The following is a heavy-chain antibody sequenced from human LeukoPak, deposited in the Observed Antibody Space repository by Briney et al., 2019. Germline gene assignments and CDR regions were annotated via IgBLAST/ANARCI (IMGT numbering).Heavy chain of an antibody. J-gene: IGHJ4*02. CDR2: IYTSGST. CDR1: GGSISSYY. CDR3: ARDTDRSGYYYPFAY. Sequence: SETLSLTCTVSGGSISSYYWSWIRQPAGKGLEWIGRIYTSGSTNYNPSLKSRVTMSVDTSKNQFSLKLSSVTAADTAVYYCARDTDRSGYYYPFAYWGQGTLVTVSS. D-gene: IGHD3-22*01. V-gene: IGHV4-4*07.